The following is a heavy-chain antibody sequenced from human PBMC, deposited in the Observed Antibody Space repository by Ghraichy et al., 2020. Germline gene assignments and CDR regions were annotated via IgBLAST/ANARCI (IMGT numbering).Heavy chain of an antibody. J-gene: IGHJ4*02. Sequence: SETPSLTCTVSGGSISISGYYWDWIRQPPGKALGWIGTIYYTGSTFYTPSLKSRLTISIDTSNNQFSLKLTSVTAADTAVYYCARRRSGGEDYWGQGTLVTVSS. CDR1: GGSISISGYY. V-gene: IGHV4-39*01. CDR3: ARRRSGGEDY. CDR2: IYYTGST. D-gene: IGHD2-15*01.